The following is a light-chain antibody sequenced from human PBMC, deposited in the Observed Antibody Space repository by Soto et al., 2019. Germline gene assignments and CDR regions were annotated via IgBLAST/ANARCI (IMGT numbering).Light chain of an antibody. CDR1: SSDVGSYNL. CDR3: CSYAGSSTFVV. CDR2: EGS. Sequence: QSVLTQPAAVSGSPGQSITISCTGTSSDVGSYNLVSWYQQHPGKAPKLMIYEGSKRPSGVSNRFSGSKSGNTASLTISGXXXXXXXXYYCCSYAGSSTFVVFGGGTKLTVL. J-gene: IGLJ2*01. V-gene: IGLV2-23*03.